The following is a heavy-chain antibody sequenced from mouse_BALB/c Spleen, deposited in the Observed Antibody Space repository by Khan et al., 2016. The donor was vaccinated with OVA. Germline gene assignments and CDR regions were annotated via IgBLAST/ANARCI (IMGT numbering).Heavy chain of an antibody. D-gene: IGHD2-10*02. Sequence: EVELVESGPGLVKPSQSLSLTCTVTGYSITSDYAWNWIRQFPGNKLEWMGYISYSGNTNYNPSLKSRISIPRDTSKNQFFLQLNSVTTEDTATYYCARGYGGDFDYWGQGTTLTVSS. V-gene: IGHV3-2*02. CDR2: ISYSGNT. CDR3: ARGYGGDFDY. CDR1: GYSITSDYA. J-gene: IGHJ2*01.